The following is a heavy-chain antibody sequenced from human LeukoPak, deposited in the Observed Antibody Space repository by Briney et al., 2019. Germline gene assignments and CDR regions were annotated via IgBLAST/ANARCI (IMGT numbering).Heavy chain of an antibody. CDR2: IHYTGSA. D-gene: IGHD3-10*02. V-gene: IGHV4-39*07. CDR1: GGSIRSSSYY. CDR3: ATYHFRGETHYFDY. J-gene: IGHJ4*02. Sequence: SETLSLTCTVSGGSIRSSSYYWGWIRQPPGKGLDWIAYIHYTGSANYNPSLKSRVTISVDTSKNQFSLKLGSVTAADTAVYYCATYHFRGETHYFDYWGQGILVTVSS.